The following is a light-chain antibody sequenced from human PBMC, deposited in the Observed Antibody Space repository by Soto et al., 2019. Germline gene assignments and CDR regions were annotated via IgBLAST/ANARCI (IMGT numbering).Light chain of an antibody. CDR3: SSFTTSTTLAV. V-gene: IGLV2-14*01. CDR2: EVS. J-gene: IGLJ1*01. Sequence: QSVLTQPASVSWSPGQSITISCTGTSSDIRGYNDVSWYQQPPRKVTILIIFEVSTRPSGASHRFAGSKSGNTASPTISGLQADHEADYYCSSFTTSTTLAVFGTGTKVTVL. CDR1: SSDIRGYND.